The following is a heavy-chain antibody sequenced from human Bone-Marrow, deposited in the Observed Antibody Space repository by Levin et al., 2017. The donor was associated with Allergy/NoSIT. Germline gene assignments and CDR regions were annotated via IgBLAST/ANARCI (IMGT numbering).Heavy chain of an antibody. D-gene: IGHD6-6*01. Sequence: SQTLSLPCAVSGGSIRSNYWWNWVRQPPGKGLEWIGEIFHSGTANYNPSLKSRVTMSVDKSKNQFSLRLSSVTAADTAVYYCARWSATRQTYFDSWGQGTLVTFSS. V-gene: IGHV4-4*02. CDR1: GGSIRSNYW. J-gene: IGHJ4*02. CDR3: ARWSATRQTYFDS. CDR2: IFHSGTA.